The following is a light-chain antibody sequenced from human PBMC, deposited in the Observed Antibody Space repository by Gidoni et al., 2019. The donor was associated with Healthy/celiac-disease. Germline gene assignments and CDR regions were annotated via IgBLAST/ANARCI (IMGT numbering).Light chain of an antibody. V-gene: IGLV2-14*03. CDR1: SSDVGGYNY. CDR3: SSYTSSIFYV. CDR2: DVS. Sequence: QSALTQPASVSGSPGQSITISCTGTSSDVGGYNYVSWYQQHPGKAPKLLIYDVSNRPSGVSNRFSVSKSGNTASLPISGLQAEDEAYYYCSSYTSSIFYVFGTGTKVTVL. J-gene: IGLJ1*01.